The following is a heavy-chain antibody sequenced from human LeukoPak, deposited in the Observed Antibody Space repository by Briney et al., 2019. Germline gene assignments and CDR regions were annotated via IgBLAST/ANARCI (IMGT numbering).Heavy chain of an antibody. CDR1: GFRFDDNA. CDR2: IRSNVFGGTT. CDR3: TKLHFHDSSGYYTLLPLGAFDI. Sequence: GGSLRLSCVTSGFRFDDNAMSWVRQAPGKGLEWVGLIRSNVFGGTTEYAASVRGRFSISRDDSKSIAYLQMNSLKTEDSAIYSCTKLHFHDSSGYYTLLPLGAFDIWGQGTMVTVSS. V-gene: IGHV3-49*04. D-gene: IGHD3-22*01. J-gene: IGHJ3*02.